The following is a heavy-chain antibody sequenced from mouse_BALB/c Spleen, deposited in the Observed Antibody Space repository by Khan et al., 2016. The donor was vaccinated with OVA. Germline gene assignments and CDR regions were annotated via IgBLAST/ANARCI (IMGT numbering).Heavy chain of an antibody. V-gene: IGHV5-6*01. Sequence: EVQVVESGGDLVKPGGSLKLSCAASGFTFSTYGMSWVRQTPDKRLEWVAALSSGGSYTYYPDSVKGRFIISRDNAKNTLYLQMSSLKSEDTAMYYCTRLAYYYNSEGFAYRGQGTLVTVSA. CDR3: TRLAYYYNSEGFAY. J-gene: IGHJ3*01. CDR1: GFTFSTYG. D-gene: IGHD1-1*01. CDR2: LSSGGSYT.